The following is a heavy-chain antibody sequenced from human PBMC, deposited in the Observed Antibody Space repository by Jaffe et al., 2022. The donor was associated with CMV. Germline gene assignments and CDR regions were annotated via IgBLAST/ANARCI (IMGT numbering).Heavy chain of an antibody. CDR1: GFTFDDYA. D-gene: IGHD3-22*01. CDR2: ISWNSGSI. J-gene: IGHJ4*02. V-gene: IGHV3-9*01. Sequence: EVQLVESGGGLVQPGRSLRLSCAASGFTFDDYAMHWVRQAPGKGLEWVSGISWNSGSIGYADSVKGRFTISRDNAKNSLYLQMNSLRAEDTALYYCAKDIGRWYDSSGYSVGGFDYWGQGTLVTVSS. CDR3: AKDIGRWYDSSGYSVGGFDY.